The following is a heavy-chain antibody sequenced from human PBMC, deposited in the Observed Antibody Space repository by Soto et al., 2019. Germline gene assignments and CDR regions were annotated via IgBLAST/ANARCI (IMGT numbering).Heavy chain of an antibody. CDR3: ATFTVVTMYYYYYGMYV. D-gene: IGHD4-4*01. Sequence: PGESLKISCKGSGYSFTSYWISWVRQMPGKGLEWMGRIDPSDSYTNYSPSFQGHVTISADKSISTAYLQWSSLKASDTAMYYCATFTVVTMYYYYYGMYVWGQGTTVIVSS. CDR2: IDPSDSYT. V-gene: IGHV5-10-1*01. CDR1: GYSFTSYW. J-gene: IGHJ6*02.